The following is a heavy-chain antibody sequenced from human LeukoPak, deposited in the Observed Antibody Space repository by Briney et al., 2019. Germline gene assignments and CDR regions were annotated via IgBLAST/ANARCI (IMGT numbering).Heavy chain of an antibody. D-gene: IGHD3-22*01. Sequence: GASVKVSCKASGYTFTSYDINWVRQAPGQGLEWMGIINPSGGSTSYAQKFQGRVTMTRDTSTSTVYMELSSLRSEDTAVYYCARDHYYDSSGPGLGGDYWGQGTLVTVSS. V-gene: IGHV1-46*01. CDR2: INPSGGST. CDR1: GYTFTSYD. J-gene: IGHJ4*02. CDR3: ARDHYYDSSGPGLGGDY.